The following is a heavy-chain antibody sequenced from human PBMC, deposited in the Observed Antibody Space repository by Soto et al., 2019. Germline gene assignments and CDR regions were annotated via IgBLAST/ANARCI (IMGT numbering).Heavy chain of an antibody. J-gene: IGHJ6*02. CDR2: IDPSDSYT. V-gene: IGHV5-10-1*01. CDR1: GYSFTTYW. Sequence: GESLQISCKGSGYSFTTYWISWVRQMPGKGLEWMGRIDPSDSYTNYSPSFQGHVTISADKSISTAYLQWSSLKASDTAMYYCARSDSSSRNYGMDVWGQGTTVTVSS. CDR3: ARSDSSSRNYGMDV. D-gene: IGHD6-13*01.